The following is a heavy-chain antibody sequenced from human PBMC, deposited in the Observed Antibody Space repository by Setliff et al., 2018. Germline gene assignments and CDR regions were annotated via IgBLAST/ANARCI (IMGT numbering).Heavy chain of an antibody. D-gene: IGHD4-17*01. CDR1: GGTFGLSA. V-gene: IGHV1-69*13. CDR2: MLPLHGTR. Sequence: SVKVSCKASGGTFGLSAISWVRQAPGQGLEWVGGMLPLHGTRNHTPKLQGRVSITADESKTTVFMELSSPTSEDTAIYFCVRAPPALHGEYGYFDLWGRGTLVTVSS. CDR3: VRAPPALHGEYGYFDL. J-gene: IGHJ2*01.